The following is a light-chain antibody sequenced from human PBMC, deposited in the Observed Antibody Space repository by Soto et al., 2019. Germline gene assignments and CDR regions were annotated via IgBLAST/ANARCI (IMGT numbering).Light chain of an antibody. CDR2: GPS. V-gene: IGKV3-20*01. Sequence: EIVLTQSPGTLPLSPGERATLSCRASQSVSSSYLAWYQQKPGQAPRLLIYGPSSRATGIPDRFSGSGSGTDFTLTISRLEPEDFAVYYCQQYGSSFTFGPGTKVDIK. J-gene: IGKJ3*01. CDR1: QSVSSSY. CDR3: QQYGSSFT.